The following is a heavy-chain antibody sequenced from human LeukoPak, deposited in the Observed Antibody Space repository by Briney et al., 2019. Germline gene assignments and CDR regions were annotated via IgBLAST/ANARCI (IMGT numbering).Heavy chain of an antibody. V-gene: IGHV3-53*01. Sequence: GGSLRLSCAASGFSVSSIYMNWVRQAPGKGPEWVSVIYSDGSIYYADSEEGRFTISRDNSKNTLYLQMNSLRAEDTAVYYCAKDRGPYSSGWYLGYWGQGTLVTVSS. D-gene: IGHD6-19*01. CDR3: AKDRGPYSSGWYLGY. J-gene: IGHJ4*02. CDR2: IYSDGSI. CDR1: GFSVSSIY.